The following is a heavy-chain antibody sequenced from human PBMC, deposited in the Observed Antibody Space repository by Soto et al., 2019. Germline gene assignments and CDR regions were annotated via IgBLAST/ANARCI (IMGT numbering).Heavy chain of an antibody. D-gene: IGHD3-22*01. J-gene: IGHJ3*02. CDR2: VYYSGST. CDR3: ARGYYDSNGQSNTFDI. CDR1: GASISSSY. Sequence: PSETLSLTCTVSGASISSSYWSWIRQSPGKRLEWIGYVYYSGSTKYNPSLKNRVTISVDTSKNQFSLKLSSVTAADTAVYYCARGYYDSNGQSNTFDIWGQGTMVTVSS. V-gene: IGHV4-59*01.